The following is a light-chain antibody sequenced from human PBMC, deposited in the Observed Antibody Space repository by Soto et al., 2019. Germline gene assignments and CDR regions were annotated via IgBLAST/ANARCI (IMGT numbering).Light chain of an antibody. J-gene: IGKJ4*01. Sequence: EIVMTQSPATLSVSVGERATLSCRASQTVSSKLAWYQQKPGQAPRLLIYGASTRATGIPARFTGSGSGTEFTFTISSLQSEDFAVYYCQQYNDWPPQLTFGGGTKVEFK. CDR1: QTVSSK. CDR3: QQYNDWPPQLT. V-gene: IGKV3-15*01. CDR2: GAS.